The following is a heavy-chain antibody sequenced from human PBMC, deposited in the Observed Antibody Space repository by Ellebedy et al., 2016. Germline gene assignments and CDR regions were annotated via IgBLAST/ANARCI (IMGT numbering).Heavy chain of an antibody. V-gene: IGHV4-38-2*02. CDR3: VSVDMDYYGSGRSPMFDP. CDR2: IYHSGST. J-gene: IGHJ5*02. CDR1: GYSISSGYY. D-gene: IGHD3-10*01. Sequence: GSLRLSXTVSGYSISSGYYWGWIRQPPGKGLEWIGSIYHSGSTYYNPSLKSRVTISVDTSKNQFSLKLSSVTAADTAVYYCVSVDMDYYGSGRSPMFDPWGQGTLVNVSS.